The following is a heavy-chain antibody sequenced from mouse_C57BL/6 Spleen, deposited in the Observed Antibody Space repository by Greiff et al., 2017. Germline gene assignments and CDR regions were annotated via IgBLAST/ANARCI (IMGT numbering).Heavy chain of an antibody. D-gene: IGHD2-5*01. V-gene: IGHV5-6*01. CDR1: GFTFSSYG. CDR2: ISSGGSYT. CDR3: ARPMGYSNFDY. Sequence: EVMLVESGGDLVKPGGSLKLSCAASGFTFSSYGMSWVRQTPDKRLEWVATISSGGSYTYYPYSVKGRFTISRDNAKNTLYLQMSSLKSEDTAMYYCARPMGYSNFDYWGQGTTLTVSS. J-gene: IGHJ2*01.